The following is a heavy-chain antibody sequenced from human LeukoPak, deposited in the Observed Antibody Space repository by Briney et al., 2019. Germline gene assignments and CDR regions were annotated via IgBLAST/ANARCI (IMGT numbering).Heavy chain of an antibody. CDR2: ISSGDGTK. V-gene: IGHV1-46*01. D-gene: IGHD2-15*01. J-gene: IGHJ4*02. Sequence: ASVKVSCTASGYTFTTYYMHWVRQAPGQGLEWMGIISSGDGTKNYAHKFQDRVTMSTDTSTSTVYLDLSSLRSEDTAVYYCARTRGYGYVDYWGQGTLVTVSS. CDR1: GYTFTTYY. CDR3: ARTRGYGYVDY.